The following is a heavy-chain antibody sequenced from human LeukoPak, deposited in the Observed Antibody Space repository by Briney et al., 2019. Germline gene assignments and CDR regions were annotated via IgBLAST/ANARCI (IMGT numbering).Heavy chain of an antibody. D-gene: IGHD5-12*01. V-gene: IGHV1-24*01. J-gene: IGHJ5*02. CDR3: AIDQVNIVATRKYNWFDP. CDR1: GYTLTKLS. Sequence: ASVKVSCKVSGYTLTKLSMHWVRQAPGKGLEWMGGFDPEDGETIHAQKFQGRVTMTKDTSTDTAYMELSSLRSEDTAVYYCAIDQVNIVATRKYNWFDPWGQGTLVTVSS. CDR2: FDPEDGET.